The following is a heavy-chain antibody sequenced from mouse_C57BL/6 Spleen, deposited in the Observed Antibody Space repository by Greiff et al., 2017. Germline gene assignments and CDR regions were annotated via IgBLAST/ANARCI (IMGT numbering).Heavy chain of an antibody. CDR2: INPNNGGT. CDR3: AREDDYYGSSYWYFDV. D-gene: IGHD1-1*01. J-gene: IGHJ1*03. CDR1: GYTFTDYY. Sequence: VQLQQSGPELVKPGASVKISCKASGYTFTDYYMNWVKQSHGKSLEWIGDINPNNGGTSYNQKFKGKATLTVDKSSSTAYMELRSLTSEDSAVYYCAREDDYYGSSYWYFDVWGTGTTVTVSS. V-gene: IGHV1-26*01.